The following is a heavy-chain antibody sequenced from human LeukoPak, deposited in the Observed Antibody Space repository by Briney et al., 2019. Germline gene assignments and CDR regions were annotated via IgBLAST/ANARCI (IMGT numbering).Heavy chain of an antibody. CDR3: ARDQYYDFMGWRYYFDY. V-gene: IGHV3-48*02. D-gene: IGHD3-3*01. Sequence: GGSLRLSCAASGFTFGSYSMNWVRQAPGKGLEWVSYISSGSTTIYYADSVKGRLSISRDNAKNSLYLQMNSLRDEDTAVYYCARDQYYDFMGWRYYFDYWGQGTLVTVSS. CDR2: ISSGSTTI. J-gene: IGHJ4*02. CDR1: GFTFGSYS.